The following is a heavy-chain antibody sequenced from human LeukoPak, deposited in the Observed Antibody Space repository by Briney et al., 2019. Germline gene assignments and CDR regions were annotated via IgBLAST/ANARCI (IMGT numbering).Heavy chain of an antibody. D-gene: IGHD5-18*01. CDR1: GGSFSNFG. V-gene: IGHV1-69*06. CDR2: ILPVSNTA. Sequence: SVKVSCKASGGSFSNFGISWVRQAPGQGLEWMGGILPVSNTANNAQNFQGRVTITADKSTSTAYMELSSLRSEDTAVYYCARLGITRGYSYGYVLDYWGQGTLVTVSS. J-gene: IGHJ4*02. CDR3: ARLGITRGYSYGYVLDY.